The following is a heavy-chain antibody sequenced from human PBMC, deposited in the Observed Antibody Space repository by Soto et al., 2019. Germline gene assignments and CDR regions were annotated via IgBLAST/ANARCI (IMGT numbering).Heavy chain of an antibody. CDR3: GGGGGGAARPHY. CDR2: ISAYNGNT. D-gene: IGHD6-6*01. Sequence: QVQLVQSGAEVKKPGASVKVSCKASGYTFTSYGISWVRQAPGQGLEWMGWISAYNGNTNYAQKLQGRVTMTTDTPASRADGGVRGLRSGETGVEGWGGGGGGAARPHYWGQGTLVTVSS. J-gene: IGHJ4*02. CDR1: GYTFTSYG. V-gene: IGHV1-18*04.